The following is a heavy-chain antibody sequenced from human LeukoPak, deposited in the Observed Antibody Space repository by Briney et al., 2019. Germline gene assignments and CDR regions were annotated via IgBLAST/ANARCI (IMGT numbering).Heavy chain of an antibody. J-gene: IGHJ3*02. CDR2: IDYRGST. V-gene: IGHV4-59*01. CDR3: ARSRSGYGYEHGAFEI. D-gene: IGHD5-12*01. Sequence: SETLSLTCTVSNDSISNYYWSWIRQPPGKGLEWIAYIDYRGSTTNNPSLRSRTTISVDTSRNQFSLKLRSVTAADTAVYYCARSRSGYGYEHGAFEIWGQGTMVTVSS. CDR1: NDSISNYY.